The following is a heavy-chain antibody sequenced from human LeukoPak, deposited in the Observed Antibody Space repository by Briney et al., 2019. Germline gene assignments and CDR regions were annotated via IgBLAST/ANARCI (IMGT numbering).Heavy chain of an antibody. CDR3: ARDKTYYYDSSGYDHYYFDY. V-gene: IGHV3-21*04. Sequence: PGGSLSLSCEASGFSFSTYNMNWVRQAPGKGLEWISSITSDSRYRYYADSVKGRFTISRDNAKNSLYLQMNSLRAEDTALYYCARDKTYYYDSSGYDHYYFDYWGQGTLVTVSS. CDR1: GFSFSTYN. CDR2: ITSDSRYR. J-gene: IGHJ4*02. D-gene: IGHD3-22*01.